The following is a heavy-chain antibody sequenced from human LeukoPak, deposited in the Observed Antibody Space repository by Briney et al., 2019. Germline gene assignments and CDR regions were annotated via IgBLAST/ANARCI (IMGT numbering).Heavy chain of an antibody. CDR1: GFTFSSNG. Sequence: GGSLGLSCAASGFTFSSNGMHWVRQAPGKGLEWVAVIWYDGSSKYFADSVKGRFTVSRDNSKNTLYLQMNSLRAEDTAVYYCAKGLGYCSSTSCYSNVDYWGQGTLVTVSS. D-gene: IGHD2-2*02. V-gene: IGHV3-33*06. CDR3: AKGLGYCSSTSCYSNVDY. CDR2: IWYDGSSK. J-gene: IGHJ4*02.